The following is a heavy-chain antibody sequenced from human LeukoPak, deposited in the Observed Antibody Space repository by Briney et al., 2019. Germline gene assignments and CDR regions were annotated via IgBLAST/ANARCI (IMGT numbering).Heavy chain of an antibody. CDR2: IKQDGSEK. D-gene: IGHD3-22*01. J-gene: IGHJ4*02. CDR1: RFIFSNYS. Sequence: GGALRLSCVASRFIFSNYSMNWVRQAPGKGLEWVANIKQDGSEKYYVDSVKGRFTISRDNAKNSLYLQMNGLRAEDTAVYYCAKANYYDSSGSFDYWGQGTLVTASS. CDR3: AKANYYDSSGSFDY. V-gene: IGHV3-7*01.